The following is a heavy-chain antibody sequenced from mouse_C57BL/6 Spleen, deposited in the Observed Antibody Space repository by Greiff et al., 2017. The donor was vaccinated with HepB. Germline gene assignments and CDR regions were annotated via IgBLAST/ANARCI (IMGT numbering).Heavy chain of an antibody. Sequence: VQLQQSGAELVKPGASVKISCKASGYAFSSYWMNWVKQRPGKGLEWIGQIYPGDGDTNYNGKFKGKATLTADKSSSTAYMQLSSLTSEDSAVYFCAREDLSVWEGDYWGQGTTLIVSS. J-gene: IGHJ2*01. V-gene: IGHV1-80*01. D-gene: IGHD4-1*01. CDR2: IYPGDGDT. CDR3: AREDLSVWEGDY. CDR1: GYAFSSYW.